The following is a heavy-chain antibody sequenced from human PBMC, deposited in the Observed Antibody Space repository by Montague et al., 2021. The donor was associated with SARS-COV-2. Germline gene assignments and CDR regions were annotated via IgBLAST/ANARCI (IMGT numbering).Heavy chain of an antibody. CDR3: ANHGGLLRTFDWSY. D-gene: IGHD3-9*01. Sequence: ETLSLTCTVSGDSISSSSYFWGWIRQLPGKGLEWVSGIGGSGDXTHYADSVRGRFTISRDNSKNTLFLQMDNLRADDTAVYYCANHGGLLRTFDWSYWGQGTLVTVSS. V-gene: IGHV3-23*01. CDR2: IGGSGDXT. CDR1: GDSISSSSYF. J-gene: IGHJ4*02.